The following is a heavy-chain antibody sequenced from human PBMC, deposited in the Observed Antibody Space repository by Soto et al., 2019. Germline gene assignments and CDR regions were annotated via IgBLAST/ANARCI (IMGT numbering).Heavy chain of an antibody. J-gene: IGHJ4*02. D-gene: IGHD5-18*01. CDR3: AKGGIQLWFLRSFDY. V-gene: IGHV3-23*01. CDR1: GFTFSSYA. CDR2: ISGSGGST. Sequence: GSLRLSCAASGFTFSSYAMSWVRQAPGKGLEWVSAISGSGGSTYYADSVKGRFTISRDNSKNTLYLQMNSLRAEDTAVYYCAKGGIQLWFLRSFDYWGQGTLVTVSS.